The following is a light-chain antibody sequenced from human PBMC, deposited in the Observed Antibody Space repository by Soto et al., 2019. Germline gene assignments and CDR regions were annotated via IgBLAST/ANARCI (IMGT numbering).Light chain of an antibody. CDR1: QSVSSS. V-gene: IGKV3-11*01. Sequence: EIVLTQSPATLSVSPGETATLSCRASQSVSSSLAWYQQTPGRAPRLLIYDASNRATGIPARFSGSGSGTDFTLTISSLEPEDVAVYYCQQRNNRPVTFGPGTKVDIK. J-gene: IGKJ3*01. CDR3: QQRNNRPVT. CDR2: DAS.